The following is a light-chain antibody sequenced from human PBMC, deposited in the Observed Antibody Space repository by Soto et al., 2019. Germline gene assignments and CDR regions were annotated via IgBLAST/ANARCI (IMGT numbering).Light chain of an antibody. V-gene: IGKV1-33*01. CDR1: QDISNY. Sequence: DIQMTQSPSSLSASVGDRVTITCQASQDISNYLNWYQQKPGKAPKLLIYDASNLETGVSSRFSGSGSGTDFTFTISSLQAEDIATSYCQQYDNLPYTFGQGTKLEIK. CDR2: DAS. CDR3: QQYDNLPYT. J-gene: IGKJ2*01.